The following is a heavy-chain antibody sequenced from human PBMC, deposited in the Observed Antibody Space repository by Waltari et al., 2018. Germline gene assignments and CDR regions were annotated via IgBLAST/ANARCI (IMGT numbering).Heavy chain of an antibody. CDR3: AKDGGWYPDY. Sequence: QVQLQESGPGLVKPSETLSLTCTVSGDSISSYHWSWIRQPAGKGLEWIGRIYTSGNTHYNPSPKSRVTMSVDMSKNQFSLKLSSVTAADTAVYYCAKDGGWYPDYWGQGTLVTVSS. V-gene: IGHV4-4*07. CDR1: GDSISSYH. CDR2: IYTSGNT. J-gene: IGHJ4*02. D-gene: IGHD6-19*01.